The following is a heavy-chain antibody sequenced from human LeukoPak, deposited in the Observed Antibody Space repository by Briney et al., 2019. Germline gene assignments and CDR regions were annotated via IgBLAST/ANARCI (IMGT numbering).Heavy chain of an antibody. D-gene: IGHD5-12*01. CDR2: IHYTGST. CDR3: ARLIVAGKGFDY. Sequence: SETLSLTCTVSGGSISSYYWSWIRQSPGKGLECIGYIHYTGSTNYNPSLKSRVTISVETSKNQFSLKLSSVTAADTAVYYCARLIVAGKGFDYWGQGTLVTVSS. CDR1: GGSISSYY. V-gene: IGHV4-59*08. J-gene: IGHJ4*02.